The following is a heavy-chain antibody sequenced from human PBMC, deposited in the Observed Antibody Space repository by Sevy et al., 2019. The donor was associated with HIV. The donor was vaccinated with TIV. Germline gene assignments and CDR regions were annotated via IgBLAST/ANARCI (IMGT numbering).Heavy chain of an antibody. D-gene: IGHD5-18*01. Sequence: SETLSLTCTVSGGSINYYYWSWIRQPPGKGLEWIGYFFYSDSPHYSPSLKSRLTISVDMSKNKVYLKLSSVTAADTAVYFCARSQNVDSAPFDYWGQGALVTVSS. CDR2: FFYSDSP. V-gene: IGHV4-30-4*01. CDR3: ARSQNVDSAPFDY. J-gene: IGHJ4*02. CDR1: GGSINYYY.